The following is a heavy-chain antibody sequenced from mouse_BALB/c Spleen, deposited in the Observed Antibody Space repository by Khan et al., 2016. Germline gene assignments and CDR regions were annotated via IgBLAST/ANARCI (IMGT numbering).Heavy chain of an antibody. V-gene: IGHV2-9*02. D-gene: IGHD1-1*01. CDR1: GFSLTSYG. Sequence: QVQLKQSGPGLVAPSQSLSITCTVSGFSLTSYGVHWVRQPPGKGLEWLGVIWAGGSTNYNSALMSRLSISKDNSKSQVFLKMNSLQTDDTAMYYCARDGGGYYGSSLYYYAMDYWGQGTSVTVSS. CDR2: IWAGGST. CDR3: ARDGGGYYGSSLYYYAMDY. J-gene: IGHJ4*01.